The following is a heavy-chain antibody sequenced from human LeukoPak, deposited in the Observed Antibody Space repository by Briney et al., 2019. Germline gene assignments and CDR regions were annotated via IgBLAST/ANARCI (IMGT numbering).Heavy chain of an antibody. J-gene: IGHJ4*02. V-gene: IGHV3-21*01. CDR1: GFTFGSYW. CDR3: ARELCFGGRGARTTDFDY. D-gene: IGHD3-10*01. CDR2: ITCSSNYI. Sequence: GGSLRLSCVASGFTFGSYWMSWVRQAPGKGLEWVSSITCSSNYIYYADSVKGRFTISRDNAKNSLYLQMNSLRAEDTAVYYCARELCFGGRGARTTDFDYWGQGTLVTVSS.